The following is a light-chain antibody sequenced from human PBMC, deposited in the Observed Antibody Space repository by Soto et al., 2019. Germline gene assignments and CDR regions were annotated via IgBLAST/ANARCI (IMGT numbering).Light chain of an antibody. CDR2: DVS. V-gene: IGLV2-14*01. CDR1: SSDVGGYNY. J-gene: IGLJ1*01. CDR3: SSYTSSSTLGYV. Sequence: QSVLTQPASVSGSPGQSITISCTGTSSDVGGYNYVSWYQQHPGKAPKLMIYDVSNRPSGVSNRFSGSKSGNTASLTISGLRAEDEADYYCSSYTSSSTLGYVFGTGTRSPS.